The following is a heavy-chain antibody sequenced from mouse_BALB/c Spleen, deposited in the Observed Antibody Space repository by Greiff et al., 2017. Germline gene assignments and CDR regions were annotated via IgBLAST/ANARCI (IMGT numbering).Heavy chain of an antibody. D-gene: IGHD1-1*01. CDR3: APSPYYYGSSPWFAY. V-gene: IGHV14-3*02. J-gene: IGHJ3*01. Sequence: VQLQQSGAELVKPGASVKLSCTASGFNIKDTYMHWVKQRPEQGLEWIGRIDPANGNTKYDPKFQGKATITADTSSNTAYLQLSSLTSEDTAVYYCAPSPYYYGSSPWFAYWGQGTLVTVSA. CDR2: IDPANGNT. CDR1: GFNIKDTY.